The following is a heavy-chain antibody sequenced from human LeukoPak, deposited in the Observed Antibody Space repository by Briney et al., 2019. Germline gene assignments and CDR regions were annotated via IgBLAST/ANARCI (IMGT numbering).Heavy chain of an antibody. Sequence: GGSLRLSCAASGFTFSNAWMSWVRQAPGKGLEWVGCIKSKTDGGTTDYAAPVKGRFTISRDDSKNTLYLQMNSLKTEDTAVYYCTTDNGDYWGQGTLVTVPS. D-gene: IGHD3-16*02. CDR1: GFTFSNAW. CDR2: IKSKTDGGTT. CDR3: TTDNGDY. J-gene: IGHJ4*02. V-gene: IGHV3-15*01.